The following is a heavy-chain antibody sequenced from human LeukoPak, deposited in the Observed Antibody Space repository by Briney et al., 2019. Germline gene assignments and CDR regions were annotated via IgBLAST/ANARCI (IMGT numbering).Heavy chain of an antibody. V-gene: IGHV3-23*01. D-gene: IGHD6-6*01. J-gene: IGHJ4*02. CDR2: ISHDGMNA. Sequence: GGSLRLSCAASGLHFSGTAMSWVRQAPGKGLEWVSAISHDGMNAYYADSVKGRFTISRDNSKNTLYLQMNSLRAEDTAVYYCAKPYSSSSRHFDYWGQGTLVTVSS. CDR1: GLHFSGTA. CDR3: AKPYSSSSRHFDY.